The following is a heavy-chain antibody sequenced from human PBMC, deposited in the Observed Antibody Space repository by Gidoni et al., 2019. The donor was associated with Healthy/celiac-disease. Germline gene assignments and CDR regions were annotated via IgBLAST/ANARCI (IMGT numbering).Heavy chain of an antibody. V-gene: IGHV1-69-2*01. J-gene: IGHJ4*02. D-gene: IGHD5-12*01. Sequence: EVQLVQSGAEAKKPGDTVKISCTVSGYTFTAYSMHWVQQAPGKGLEWMGLGDPEDGETIYAEKFQGRVTITAYTSTDTAYMELSSLRSEDTAVYYCATDGRRDGYNHFGYWGQGTLVTVSS. CDR1: GYTFTAYS. CDR2: GDPEDGET. CDR3: ATDGRRDGYNHFGY.